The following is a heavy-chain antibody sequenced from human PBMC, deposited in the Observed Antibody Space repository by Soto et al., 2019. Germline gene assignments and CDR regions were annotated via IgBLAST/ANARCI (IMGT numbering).Heavy chain of an antibody. J-gene: IGHJ4*02. CDR3: AREFNRYYDFWSGYYSPYFDD. V-gene: IGHV3-30-3*01. CDR2: ISYDGSNK. Sequence: GGSLRLSCAASGFTFSSYAMHWVRQAPGKGLEWVAVISYDGSNKYYADSVKGRFTISRDNSKNTLYLQMNSLRAEDTAVYYCAREFNRYYDFWSGYYSPYFDDWGQGTLVTVSS. D-gene: IGHD3-3*01. CDR1: GFTFSSYA.